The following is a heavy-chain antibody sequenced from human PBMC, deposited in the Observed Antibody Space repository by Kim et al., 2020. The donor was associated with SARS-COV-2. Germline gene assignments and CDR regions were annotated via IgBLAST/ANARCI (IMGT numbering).Heavy chain of an antibody. CDR2: INPSGGST. V-gene: IGHV1-46*01. CDR1: GYTFTSYY. Sequence: ASVKVSCKASGYTFTSYYMHWVRQAPGQGLEWMGIINPSGGSTSYAQKFQGRVTMTRDTSTSTVYMELSSLRSEDTAVYYCARAGITMIVHHWFDPWGQGTLVTVSS. J-gene: IGHJ5*02. CDR3: ARAGITMIVHHWFDP. D-gene: IGHD3-22*01.